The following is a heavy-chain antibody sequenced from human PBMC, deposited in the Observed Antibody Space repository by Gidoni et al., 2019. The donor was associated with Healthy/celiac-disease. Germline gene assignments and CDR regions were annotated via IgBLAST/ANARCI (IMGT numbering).Heavy chain of an antibody. Sequence: QVQLVQSGAEVKKPGSSVKVSYKASGGTFSSYAISWVRQAPGQGLEWMGGIIPIFGTANYAQKFQGRVTITADESTSTAYMELSSLRSEDTAVYYCARAYYYGSGSYYWDYYYYGMDVWGQGTTVTVSS. CDR1: GGTFSSYA. CDR2: IIPIFGTA. J-gene: IGHJ6*02. D-gene: IGHD3-10*01. CDR3: ARAYYYGSGSYYWDYYYYGMDV. V-gene: IGHV1-69*01.